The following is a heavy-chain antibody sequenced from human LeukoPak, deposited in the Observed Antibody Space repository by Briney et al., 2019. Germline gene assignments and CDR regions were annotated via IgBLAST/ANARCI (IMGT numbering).Heavy chain of an antibody. J-gene: IGHJ4*02. CDR2: IYPGDSDT. CDR1: GFSFTSYW. CDR3: ARRPGVAGLPFDY. Sequence: GESLKISCKGSGFSFTSYWIGWVRQMPGKGLERMGIIYPGDSDTRHSPSFQGQVTISADKSISTAYLQWSSLKASDTAMYYCARRPGVAGLPFDYWGQGTLVTVSS. V-gene: IGHV5-51*01. D-gene: IGHD6-19*01.